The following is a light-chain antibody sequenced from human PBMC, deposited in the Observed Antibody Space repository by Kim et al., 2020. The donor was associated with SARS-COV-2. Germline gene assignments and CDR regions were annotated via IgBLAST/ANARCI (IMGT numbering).Light chain of an antibody. V-gene: IGLV1-51*01. CDR1: SSNIGNNY. Sequence: GQKVTLSCSGSSSNIGNNYVSWSQQLPGTAPKLLIYDNNKRPSGIPDRFSGSKSGTSATLGITGLQTGDEADYYCGTWDSSLSAWVFGGGTQLTVL. CDR2: DNN. CDR3: GTWDSSLSAWV. J-gene: IGLJ3*02.